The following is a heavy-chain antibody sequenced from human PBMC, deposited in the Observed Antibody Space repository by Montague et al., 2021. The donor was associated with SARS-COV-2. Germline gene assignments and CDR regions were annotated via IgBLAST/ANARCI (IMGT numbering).Heavy chain of an antibody. Sequence: FLRLSCAASGFTVSTAVVSWVRQAPGKGLEWVSTINGGGSTYYADSMRGRFTISRDNSENTLYLQMNSLRAEDMAIYYCAKGRGTSCSDYWGQGTLVTVSS. CDR3: AKGRGTSCSDY. V-gene: IGHV3-23*01. CDR1: GFTVSTAV. J-gene: IGHJ4*02. D-gene: IGHD2-15*01. CDR2: INGGGST.